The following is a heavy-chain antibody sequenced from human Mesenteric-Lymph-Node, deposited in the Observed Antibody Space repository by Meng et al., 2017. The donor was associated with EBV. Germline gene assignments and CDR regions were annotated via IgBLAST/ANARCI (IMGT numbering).Heavy chain of an antibody. J-gene: IGHJ4*02. CDR3: ASRSGHSDY. V-gene: IGHV4-34*01. CDR1: GGSFSGYY. Sequence: QGQLRRGRAGLLEPSDSPSPPAVVYGGSFSGYYWSWVRQPPGEGLEWIGEIGEINHREITNYSSSLKSRVTMSVDTSNNQFSLKLSSVTAADTAVYYCASRSGHSDYWGQGTLVTVSS. CDR2: IGEINHREIT. D-gene: IGHD3-10*01.